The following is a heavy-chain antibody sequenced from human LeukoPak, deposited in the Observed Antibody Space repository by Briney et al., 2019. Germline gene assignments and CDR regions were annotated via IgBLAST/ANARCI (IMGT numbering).Heavy chain of an antibody. V-gene: IGHV4-4*07. J-gene: IGHJ4*02. D-gene: IGHD3-9*01. Sequence: PSETLSLTCTVSGGSISSYYWSWIRQPAGKGREWIGRIYSSGSTNYSRSLKSRVTMSVDTSKNQFSLKLTSVTAADTAVYYCARGYNILTGYYYFDFWGQGTLVTVSS. CDR1: GGSISSYY. CDR2: IYSSGST. CDR3: ARGYNILTGYYYFDF.